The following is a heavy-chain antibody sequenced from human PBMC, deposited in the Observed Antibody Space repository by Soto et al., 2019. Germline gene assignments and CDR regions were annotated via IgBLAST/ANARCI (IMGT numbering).Heavy chain of an antibody. J-gene: IGHJ4*02. Sequence: PSETLSLTCTVSGGSISSYYWSWIRQPPGKGLEWIGYIYYSGSTNYNPSLKSRVTISVDTSKNQFSLKLSSVTAADTAVYYCARSPHHPWDHLYYVDYWGQGTLVTVSS. CDR1: GGSISSYY. CDR2: IYYSGST. D-gene: IGHD1-26*01. V-gene: IGHV4-59*12. CDR3: ARSPHHPWDHLYYVDY.